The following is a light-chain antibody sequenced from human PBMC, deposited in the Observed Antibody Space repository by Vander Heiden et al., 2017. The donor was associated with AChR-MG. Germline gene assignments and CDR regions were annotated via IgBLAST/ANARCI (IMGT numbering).Light chain of an antibody. V-gene: IGLV1-40*01. Sequence: QSVLTQPPSVSGPPGQRVPISCTGRSSNIGASYDVHWYQQLPGTDPKLLIYGNGNRPSGVPDRFSGSKSGTSASLAITGLQAEDEADYYCQSYDSSLSGAYVFGPGTKVTVL. J-gene: IGLJ1*01. CDR3: QSYDSSLSGAYV. CDR2: GNG. CDR1: SSNIGASYD.